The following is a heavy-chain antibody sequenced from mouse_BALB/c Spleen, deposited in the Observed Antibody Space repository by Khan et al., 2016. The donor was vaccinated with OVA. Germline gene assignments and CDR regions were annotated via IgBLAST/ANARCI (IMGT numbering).Heavy chain of an antibody. CDR1: GFTFSDYY. J-gene: IGHJ3*01. D-gene: IGHD1-1*02. CDR2: ISDGGSYT. V-gene: IGHV5-4*02. CDR3: ARGCDGGPVTY. Sequence: EVELVESGGGLVKPGGSLKLSCAASGFTFSDYYMYWVRQTPEKRLEWVATISDGGSYTYYPDSVKGRFTISRDDVKNNLYLQMSSLKSEDTASDYCARGCDGGPVTYWGQGTLVTVSA.